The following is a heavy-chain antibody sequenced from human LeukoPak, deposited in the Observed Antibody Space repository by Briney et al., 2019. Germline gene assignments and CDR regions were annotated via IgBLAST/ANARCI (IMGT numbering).Heavy chain of an antibody. CDR1: GFTFSSYE. CDR3: ARDKKDIVVVPAARSLIYCYYYGMDV. V-gene: IGHV3-48*03. Sequence: GGSLRLSCAASGFTFSSYEMNWVRQAPGKGLEWVSYISSSGSTIYYADSVKGRFTISRDNAKNSLYLQMNSLRAEDTAVYYCARDKKDIVVVPAARSLIYCYYYGMDVWGQGTTVTVSS. CDR2: ISSSGSTI. D-gene: IGHD2-2*01. J-gene: IGHJ6*02.